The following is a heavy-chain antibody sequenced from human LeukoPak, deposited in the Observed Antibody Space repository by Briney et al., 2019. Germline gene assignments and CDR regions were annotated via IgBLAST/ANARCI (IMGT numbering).Heavy chain of an antibody. CDR1: GGSISSGGYY. Sequence: SETLSLTCTVSGGSISSGGYYWSWIRQHPGKGLEWIGYIYYSGSTYYNPSLKSRVTISVDTSKNQFSLKLSSVTAADTAVYYCARDSCSSTSCPPGYMDVWGKGTTVTVSS. CDR2: IYYSGST. CDR3: ARDSCSSTSCPPGYMDV. V-gene: IGHV4-31*03. D-gene: IGHD2-2*01. J-gene: IGHJ6*03.